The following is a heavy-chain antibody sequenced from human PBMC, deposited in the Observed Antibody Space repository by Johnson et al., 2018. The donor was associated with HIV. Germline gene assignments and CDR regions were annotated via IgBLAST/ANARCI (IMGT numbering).Heavy chain of an antibody. J-gene: IGHJ3*02. CDR3: ATAPYYDFWSGPDAFDI. Sequence: VQLVESGGGLVQPGGSLRLSCAASGFTFSSYWMSWVRQAPGKGLEWVANIKQDGSEKYYVASVKGRFTISRDNAKNSLYLQMNSLRAEETAVYYCATAPYYDFWSGPDAFDIWGQGTMVTVSS. V-gene: IGHV3-7*05. CDR1: GFTFSSYW. CDR2: IKQDGSEK. D-gene: IGHD3-3*01.